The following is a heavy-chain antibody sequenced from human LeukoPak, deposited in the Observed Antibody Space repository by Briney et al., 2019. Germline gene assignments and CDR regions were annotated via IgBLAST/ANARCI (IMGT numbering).Heavy chain of an antibody. CDR3: ARGRLSTTTVTSFYSYYMDD. V-gene: IGHV1-8*01. D-gene: IGHD4-17*01. Sequence: VASVKVSCKASGYTFANYDINWVRQATGQGLEWMGWMNPGSGNTGYAQTFQDRVTITGDPSINTVYMELRSLRFEDTAVYYCARGRLSTTTVTSFYSYYMDDWGKGTTVTVSS. CDR1: GYTFANYD. J-gene: IGHJ6*03. CDR2: MNPGSGNT.